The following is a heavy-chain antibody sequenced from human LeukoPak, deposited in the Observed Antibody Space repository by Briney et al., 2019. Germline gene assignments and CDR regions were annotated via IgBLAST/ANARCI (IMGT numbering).Heavy chain of an antibody. CDR3: ARGSFPYYDFWSGSYFDI. Sequence: GGSLRLSCAASGFTFSSYWMSWVRQAPGKGLEWVANIKQDGSEKYYVDSVKGRFTISRDNAKNSLYLQMNSLRAEDTAVYYCARGSFPYYDFWSGSYFDIWGQGTMVTVSS. V-gene: IGHV3-7*01. CDR2: IKQDGSEK. CDR1: GFTFSSYW. J-gene: IGHJ3*02. D-gene: IGHD3-3*01.